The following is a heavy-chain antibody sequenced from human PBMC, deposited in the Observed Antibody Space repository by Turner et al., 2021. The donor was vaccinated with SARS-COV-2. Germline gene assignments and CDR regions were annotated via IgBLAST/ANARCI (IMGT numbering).Heavy chain of an antibody. CDR1: GLTFSSYA. Sequence: QVQLVESGGGVVQPGRSLRLSCAASGLTFSSYAMHWVRQAPGKGLEWVAVISYDGSNKYYADSVKGRFTLSRDNSKNTLYLQMNSLRAEDTAVYYCARDSPYCTNGVCYTSYYGMDVWGQGTTVTVSS. CDR3: ARDSPYCTNGVCYTSYYGMDV. CDR2: ISYDGSNK. J-gene: IGHJ6*02. V-gene: IGHV3-30*04. D-gene: IGHD2-8*01.